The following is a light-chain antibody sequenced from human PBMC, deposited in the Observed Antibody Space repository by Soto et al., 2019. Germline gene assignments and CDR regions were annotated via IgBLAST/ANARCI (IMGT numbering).Light chain of an antibody. CDR1: QSVFSS. Sequence: EIVLTHSPVTLSLSPGERATLSCRASQSVFSSLAWYQQKPGQAPRLLIYDASTRATAIPARFRGSGSGTDFTLTSSSLEPEDFAVYYCHQRSNWPLTFGGGTKVEIK. CDR3: HQRSNWPLT. J-gene: IGKJ4*01. CDR2: DAS. V-gene: IGKV3-11*01.